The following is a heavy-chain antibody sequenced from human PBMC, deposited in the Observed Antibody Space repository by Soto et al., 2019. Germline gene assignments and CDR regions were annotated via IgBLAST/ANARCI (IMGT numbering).Heavy chain of an antibody. J-gene: IGHJ6*02. CDR2: MNPNSGNT. CDR1: GYTITRND. V-gene: IGHV1-8*01. D-gene: IGHD2-2*01. CDR3: TSAVPARLRDINGMDV. Sequence: GASVQPSSKAPGYTITRNDLNWVRPATAQGIERMGWMNPNSGNTGYAQKFQGRVTMTRKTSISTAYMELSSLISEYTAVYYRTSAVPARLRDINGMDVWS.